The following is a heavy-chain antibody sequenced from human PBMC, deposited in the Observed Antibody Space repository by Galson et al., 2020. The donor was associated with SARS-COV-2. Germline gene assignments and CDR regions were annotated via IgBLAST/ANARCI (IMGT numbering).Heavy chain of an antibody. J-gene: IGHJ5*02. CDR1: GGSISSSSYY. D-gene: IGHD2-15*01. CDR3: ARLLDCSGGSCPHNLFDP. CDR2: IYYSGST. V-gene: IGHV4-39*01. Sequence: SETLSLTCTVSGGSISSSSYYWGWIRQPPGKGLEWIGSIYYSGSTYYNPSLKSRVTISVDTSKNQFSLKLSSVTAADTAVYYCARLLDCSGGSCPHNLFDPWGQGTLVTVSS.